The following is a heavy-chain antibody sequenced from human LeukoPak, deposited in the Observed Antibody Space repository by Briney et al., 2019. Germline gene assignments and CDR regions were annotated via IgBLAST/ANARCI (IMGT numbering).Heavy chain of an antibody. V-gene: IGHV4-61*01. D-gene: IGHD3-22*01. CDR3: ARDTYDSSGYSKFDY. CDR2: IYYSGST. J-gene: IGHJ4*02. Sequence: PSETLSLTCTVSGGSVSSGSYYWSWIRQPPGKGLEWIGYIYYSGSTNYNPSLKSRVTMSLDTSKSQFSLKLSSVTAADMAVYYCARDTYDSSGYSKFDYWGQGTLVTVSS. CDR1: GGSVSSGSYY.